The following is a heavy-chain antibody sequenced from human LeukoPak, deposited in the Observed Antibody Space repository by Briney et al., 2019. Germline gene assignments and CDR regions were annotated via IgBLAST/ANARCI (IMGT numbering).Heavy chain of an antibody. D-gene: IGHD6-25*01. J-gene: IGHJ6*03. V-gene: IGHV1-69*01. CDR3: ARAAADSGYYYYMDV. CDR1: GGTFSSYA. Sequence: GASVKVSCKASGGTFSSYAISWVRQAPGQGLEWMGGIIPLFGTVKYALNFQGRVTITVDESTSTAYMELSSLRSEDTAVYYCARAAADSGYYYYMDVWGKGTTVTVSS. CDR2: IIPLFGTV.